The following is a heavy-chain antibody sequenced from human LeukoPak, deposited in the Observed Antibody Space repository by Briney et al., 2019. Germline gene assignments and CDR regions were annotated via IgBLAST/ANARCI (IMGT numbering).Heavy chain of an antibody. CDR1: GYSISSGYY. CDR3: ARVRTQLWLRYYYYYYMDV. J-gene: IGHJ6*03. Sequence: PSETLSLTCTVSGYSISSGYYWGWIRQPPAKGLEWIGGIYHSGNTYYNPSLKSRVTISVDTSKNQFSLKLSSVTAADTAVYYCARVRTQLWLRYYYYYYMDVWGKGTTVTVSS. V-gene: IGHV4-38-2*02. D-gene: IGHD5-18*01. CDR2: IYHSGNT.